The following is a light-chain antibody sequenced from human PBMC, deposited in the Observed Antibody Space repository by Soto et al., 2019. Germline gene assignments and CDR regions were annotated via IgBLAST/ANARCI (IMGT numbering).Light chain of an antibody. V-gene: IGLV2-18*02. J-gene: IGLJ1*01. CDR2: EVS. Sequence: QSVLTQPTSVSGSPGQSVTISCTGNRSDVGSYNRVSWYQQPPGTAPKLKIYEVSNRPSGVPDRFSGSKSGNTASLPISGLQAEDEADYYCSSYTSSSTYVFGTGTKVTVL. CDR1: RSDVGSYNR. CDR3: SSYTSSSTYV.